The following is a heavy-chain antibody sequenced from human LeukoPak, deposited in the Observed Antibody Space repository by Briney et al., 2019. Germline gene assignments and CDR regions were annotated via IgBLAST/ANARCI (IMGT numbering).Heavy chain of an antibody. CDR1: GYTFTSYG. V-gene: IGHV1-69*05. Sequence: SVKVSCKASGYTFTSYGISWVRQAPGQGLEWMGGIIPIFATANYAQKFQGRVTITTDESTRTAYMELSSLRSEDTAVYYCARGYCSSTSCYTMDHWFDPWGQGTLVTVSS. D-gene: IGHD2-2*02. J-gene: IGHJ5*02. CDR2: IIPIFATA. CDR3: ARGYCSSTSCYTMDHWFDP.